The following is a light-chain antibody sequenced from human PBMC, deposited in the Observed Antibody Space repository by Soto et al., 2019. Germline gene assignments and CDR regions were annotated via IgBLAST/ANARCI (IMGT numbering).Light chain of an antibody. Sequence: DIVLTQSPLSLLVTLGQPASISCRASQGLVHIDGTTYLSWLHQRPGLPPRLLICKISVRLPGVPDRCSGSGAGTYFTLKISRVEAEDVGIYYCMEGAHLRTFGQGTKVELK. CDR1: QGLVHIDGTTY. CDR3: MEGAHLRT. V-gene: IGKV2-24*01. CDR2: KIS. J-gene: IGKJ1*01.